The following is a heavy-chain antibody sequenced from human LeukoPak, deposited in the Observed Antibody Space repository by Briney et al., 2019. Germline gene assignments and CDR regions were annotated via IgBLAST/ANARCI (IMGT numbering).Heavy chain of an antibody. J-gene: IGHJ4*02. CDR2: IKQDGSEK. V-gene: IGHV3-7*03. Sequence: GGSLRLSCAASGFTFSGYWMNWVRQAPGKGLEWVANIKQDGSEKYYVDSVKGRFTISGDNAKNSLYLQMDSLRAEDTAVYYCARRYFDYWGQGTLVTVSS. CDR3: ARRYFDY. CDR1: GFTFSGYW.